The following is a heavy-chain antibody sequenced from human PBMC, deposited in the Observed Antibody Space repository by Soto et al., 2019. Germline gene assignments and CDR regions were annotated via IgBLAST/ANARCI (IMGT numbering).Heavy chain of an antibody. CDR1: GDSVSSNTAA. V-gene: IGHV6-1*01. Sequence: QALSIPCAISGDSVSSNTAACNLIRSSPSRGLEWLGRTYYRSNWRHDYAVSVKSRITVNPDTSKNHFSLQLNSVTPDDTAVYYCARGVAGSGFDLWGQGTLVTVSS. CDR3: ARGVAGSGFDL. D-gene: IGHD6-19*01. J-gene: IGHJ4*02. CDR2: TYYRSNWRH.